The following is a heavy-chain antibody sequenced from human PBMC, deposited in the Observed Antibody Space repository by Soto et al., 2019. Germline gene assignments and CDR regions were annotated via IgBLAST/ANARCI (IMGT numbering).Heavy chain of an antibody. Sequence: SETLSLSCAVSGVSIHNRHAFWGWIRQPPGKGLEFIGSMYYSGGANYNPSLKSRVTISLDTSKNQFSLTVNSVTAADTAIYYCGRVVEGATRHTDFDSWGQATLVTVSS. CDR3: GRVVEGATRHTDFDS. D-gene: IGHD2-15*01. CDR2: MYYSGGA. V-gene: IGHV4-39*01. CDR1: GVSIHNRHAF. J-gene: IGHJ5*01.